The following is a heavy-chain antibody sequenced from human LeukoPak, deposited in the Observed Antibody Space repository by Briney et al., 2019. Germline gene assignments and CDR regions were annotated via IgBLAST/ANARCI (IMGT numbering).Heavy chain of an antibody. CDR2: IYYSGST. CDR3: ARQRDAYCGGDCYPDYYYYYYMDV. CDR1: GGSISSYY. V-gene: IGHV4-59*08. Sequence: SETLSLTCTVSGGSISSYYWSWIRQPPGKGLEWIGYIYYSGSTNYNPSLKSRVTISVDTSKNQFSLKLSSVTAADTAVYYCARQRDAYCGGDCYPDYYYYYYMDVWGKGTTVTISS. J-gene: IGHJ6*03. D-gene: IGHD2-21*02.